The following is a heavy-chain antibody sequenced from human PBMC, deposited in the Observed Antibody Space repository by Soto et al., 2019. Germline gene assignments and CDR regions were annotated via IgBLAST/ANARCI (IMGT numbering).Heavy chain of an antibody. Sequence: QMQLLQSGTELRQPGSSVTISCTPSGGTFICSAFAWVRQAPGGRIEWMGGIIPILGTTKYAEKFLGRVTIRADDSSRTAFLELSSLTVDDTAVYFCAKKNPHGDSNKAWLDPWGQGTLVTVST. J-gene: IGHJ5*02. CDR1: GGTFICSA. V-gene: IGHV1-69*01. CDR3: AKKNPHGDSNKAWLDP. D-gene: IGHD2-8*01. CDR2: IIPILGTT.